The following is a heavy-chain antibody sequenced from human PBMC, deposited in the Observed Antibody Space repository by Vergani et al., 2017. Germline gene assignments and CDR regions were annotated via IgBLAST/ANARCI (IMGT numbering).Heavy chain of an antibody. V-gene: IGHV3-33*01. J-gene: IGHJ4*02. Sequence: QVQLVESGGGVVQPGRSLRLSCAASGFTFSSYGMHWVRQAPGKGLEWVAVIWYDGSNKYYVDSVKGRFTISRDNSKNTLYLQMNSLRAEDTAVYYCARDPTTYXDVLTDYYKFYFDYWGQGTLVTVSS. CDR3: ARDPTTYXDVLTDYYKFYFDY. CDR1: GFTFSSYG. CDR2: IWYDGSNK. D-gene: IGHD3-9*01.